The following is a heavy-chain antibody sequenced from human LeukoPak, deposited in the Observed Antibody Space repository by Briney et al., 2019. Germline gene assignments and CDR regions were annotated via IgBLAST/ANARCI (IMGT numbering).Heavy chain of an antibody. CDR1: GYSISSSNW. CDR3: ARGSYSSSWYSPTFDY. CDR2: IYYSGST. V-gene: IGHV4-28*01. Sequence: PSDTLSLTCAVSGYSISSSNWWGWVRQPPGKGLEWIGYIYYSGSTDYNPSLKSRVTMSVDASKNQFSLKLISVTAMATAVYYCARGSYSSSWYSPTFDYWGQGTLVTVSS. J-gene: IGHJ4*02. D-gene: IGHD6-13*01.